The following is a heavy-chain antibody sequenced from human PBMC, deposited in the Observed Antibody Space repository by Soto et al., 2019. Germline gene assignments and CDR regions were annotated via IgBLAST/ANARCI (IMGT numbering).Heavy chain of an antibody. CDR3: AKPQLIWGVVTLEVDWCFDL. Sequence: EVQLLESGGGLVQPGGSLRLSCAASGFTFSSYAMSWVRQAPGKGLEWVSAISGSGGSTYYADSVKGRFTISRDNSKNTLYLQMNRLRAEDTAVYYCAKPQLIWGVVTLEVDWCFDLWGRGTLVTVSS. D-gene: IGHD3-16*01. V-gene: IGHV3-23*01. CDR1: GFTFSSYA. CDR2: ISGSGGST. J-gene: IGHJ2*01.